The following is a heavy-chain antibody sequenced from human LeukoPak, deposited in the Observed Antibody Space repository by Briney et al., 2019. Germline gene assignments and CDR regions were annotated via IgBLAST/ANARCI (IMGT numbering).Heavy chain of an antibody. CDR1: GVSVSSVAYY. V-gene: IGHV4-39*01. CDR3: ARRMQYSDVSGSPVYVFDI. J-gene: IGHJ3*02. D-gene: IGHD3-22*01. CDR2: ISYSGTT. Sequence: SETLSLSCTVSGVSVSSVAYYWGWIRQPPGRGLEWIASISYSGTTYYNPALKSRVTISVVTSNNQYSLKLTAVSAADTAVYYCARRMQYSDVSGSPVYVFDIWGQGTMVTVSS.